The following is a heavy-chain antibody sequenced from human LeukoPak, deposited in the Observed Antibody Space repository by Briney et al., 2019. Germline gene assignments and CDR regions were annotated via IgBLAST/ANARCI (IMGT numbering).Heavy chain of an antibody. Sequence: ASVKVSCKASRYTFTSYDINWVRQATGQGLEWMGWMNPNSGNTGYAQKFQGRVTMTRNTSISTAYMELSSLRSEDTAVYYCARGPYYCDRSGYSYWGQGTLVTVSS. CDR1: RYTFTSYD. D-gene: IGHD3-22*01. CDR2: MNPNSGNT. CDR3: ARGPYYCDRSGYSY. J-gene: IGHJ4*02. V-gene: IGHV1-8*01.